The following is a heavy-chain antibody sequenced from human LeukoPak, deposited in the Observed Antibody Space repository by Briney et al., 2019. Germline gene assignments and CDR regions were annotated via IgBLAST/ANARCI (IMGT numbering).Heavy chain of an antibody. V-gene: IGHV1-2*02. D-gene: IGHD1-1*01. Sequence: GASVTVSCKASGYTFSDYHIHWVRQAPGQGLEWMGWINCNSGATNYAQKFQGRVTMTRDTSLTTTYMDLSRLTSDDTAVYYCARELGGGTTREDWLDPWGQGTLVTVSS. CDR3: ARELGGGTTREDWLDP. CDR1: GYTFSDYH. J-gene: IGHJ5*02. CDR2: INCNSGAT.